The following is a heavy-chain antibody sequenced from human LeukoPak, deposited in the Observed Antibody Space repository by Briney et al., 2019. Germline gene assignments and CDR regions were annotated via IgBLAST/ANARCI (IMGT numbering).Heavy chain of an antibody. CDR2: IANDNKP. J-gene: IGHJ6*02. CDR3: TRDLHYYAAMDV. Sequence: GSLRLSCVASGFTFNSYAMTWVRQAPAKGLEWVSCIANDNKPHYSEPVKGRFAISRDNSKSMLFLQLTSLRAEDTALYYCTRDLHYYAAMDVWGQGTTVTVSS. CDR1: GFTFNSYA. V-gene: IGHV3-23*05. D-gene: IGHD3-10*01.